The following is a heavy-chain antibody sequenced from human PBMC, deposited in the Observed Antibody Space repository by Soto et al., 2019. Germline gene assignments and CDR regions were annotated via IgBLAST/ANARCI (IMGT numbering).Heavy chain of an antibody. J-gene: IGHJ4*02. V-gene: IGHV2-26*01. CDR3: ARIVEMATITGRFDY. Sequence: QVTLKESGPVLVKPTETLTLTCTVSGFSLSNARMGVSWIRQPPGKALEWLAHIFSNDEKSYSTSLKSRLTLSKDTSKSQVVLTMTNMDPVDTATYYCARIVEMATITGRFDYWGQGTLVTVSS. CDR1: GFSLSNARMG. CDR2: IFSNDEK. D-gene: IGHD5-12*01.